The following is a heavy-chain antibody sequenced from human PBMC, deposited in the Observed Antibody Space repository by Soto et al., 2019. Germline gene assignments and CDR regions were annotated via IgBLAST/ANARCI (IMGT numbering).Heavy chain of an antibody. CDR2: ISYDGSNK. CDR3: AKDLLEVPAATRLYYYYGMDV. CDR1: GFTFSSYG. D-gene: IGHD2-2*01. J-gene: IGHJ6*02. V-gene: IGHV3-30*18. Sequence: QVQLVESGGGVVQPGRSLRLSCAASGFTFSSYGMHWVRQAPGKGLEWVAVISYDGSNKYYADSVKGRFTISRDNSKNTLYLQMNSLRAEDTAVYYCAKDLLEVPAATRLYYYYGMDVWGQGTTVTVSS.